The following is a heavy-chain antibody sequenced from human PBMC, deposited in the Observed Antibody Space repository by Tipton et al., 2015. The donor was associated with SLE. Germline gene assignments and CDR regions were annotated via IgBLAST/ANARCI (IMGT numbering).Heavy chain of an antibody. CDR2: INHSGST. Sequence: TLSLTCAVYGGSFSGYYWSWIRQPPGKGLEWIGEINHSGSTNYNPSLKSRVTISVDTSKNQFSLKLSSVTAADTAVYYCASLRTEYYYGSRADXWGQGTLVTVSS. CDR3: ASLRTEYYYGSRADX. V-gene: IGHV4-34*01. CDR1: GGSFSGYY. D-gene: IGHD3-10*01. J-gene: IGHJ4*02.